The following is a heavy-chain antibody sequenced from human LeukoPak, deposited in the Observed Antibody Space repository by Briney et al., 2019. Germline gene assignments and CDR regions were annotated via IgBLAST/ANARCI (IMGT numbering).Heavy chain of an antibody. CDR1: GGSISSTGYC. Sequence: SETLSLTCTVSGGSISSTGYCWGWIRRPPGKGLEWIGSIYYSGSTYYNPSLKSRVTISVDTSKNQFSLKLSSVTAADTAVYYCAKDGRSGDAFDIWGQGTMVTVSS. CDR2: IYYSGST. J-gene: IGHJ3*02. D-gene: IGHD1-26*01. V-gene: IGHV4-39*02. CDR3: AKDGRSGDAFDI.